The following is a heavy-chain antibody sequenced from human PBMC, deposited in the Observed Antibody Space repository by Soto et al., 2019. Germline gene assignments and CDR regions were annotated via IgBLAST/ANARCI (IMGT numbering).Heavy chain of an antibody. CDR3: ARLTSDDSSGYYCY. CDR2: ISSSSSYI. CDR1: GFIFSSHS. Sequence: EVQLVESGGGLVKPGGSLRLSCAASGFIFSSHSMNWGRQAPGKGLEWVSSISSSSSYIYYADSVKGRFTISRDNAKNSLYLQMNSLIAEDTAVYYCARLTSDDSSGYYCYWGQGTLVTVSS. J-gene: IGHJ4*02. V-gene: IGHV3-21*01. D-gene: IGHD3-22*01.